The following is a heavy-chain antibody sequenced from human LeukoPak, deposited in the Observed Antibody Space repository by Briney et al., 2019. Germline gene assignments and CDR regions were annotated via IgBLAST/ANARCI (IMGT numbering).Heavy chain of an antibody. D-gene: IGHD3-16*02. J-gene: IGHJ4*02. CDR3: ARGVYDYVWGSYRYIAFDY. V-gene: IGHV4-34*01. Sequence: SETLSLTRAVYGGSFSGYYWSWIRQPPGKGLEWIGEINHSGSTNYNPSLKSRVTISVDTSKNQFSLKLSSVTAADTAVYYCARGVYDYVWGSYRYIAFDYWGQGTLVTVSS. CDR1: GGSFSGYY. CDR2: INHSGST.